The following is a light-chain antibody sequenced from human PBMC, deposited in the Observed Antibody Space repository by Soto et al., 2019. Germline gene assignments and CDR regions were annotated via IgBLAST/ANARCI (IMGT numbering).Light chain of an antibody. CDR3: SSYTSSNTVM. J-gene: IGLJ3*02. V-gene: IGLV2-14*03. CDR1: SSDVGGYNY. Sequence: ALTQPASVSGSPGQSITLSCTGTSSDVGGYNYVSWYQHHPGKAPKLMIYDVTNRPSGVSNRFSGSKSGNTASLTISGLQAEDEADYYCSSYTSSNTVMFGGGTKLTVL. CDR2: DVT.